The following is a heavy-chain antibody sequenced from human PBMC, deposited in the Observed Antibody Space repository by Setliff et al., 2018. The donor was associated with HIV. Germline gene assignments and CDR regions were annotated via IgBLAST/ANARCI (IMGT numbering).Heavy chain of an antibody. CDR1: GGSISSNNYY. V-gene: IGHV4-39*07. J-gene: IGHJ4*02. D-gene: IGHD3-22*01. CDR3: ARDYYDSSGCFWGRGY. Sequence: LSLTCTVSGGSISSNNYYWGWIRQPPGKGLEWIGSIYYSGSTNYNPSLKSRVTISVDTSKNQFSLKLSSVTAADTAVYYCARDYYDSSGCFWGRGYWGQGTLVTVSS. CDR2: IYYSGST.